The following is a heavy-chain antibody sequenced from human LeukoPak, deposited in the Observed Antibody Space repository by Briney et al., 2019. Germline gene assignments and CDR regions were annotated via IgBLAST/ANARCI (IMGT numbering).Heavy chain of an antibody. V-gene: IGHV1-18*01. CDR3: ASYSSSWYSFDY. CDR1: GYTFTSYG. J-gene: IGHJ4*02. D-gene: IGHD6-13*01. Sequence: ASVKVSCTASGYTFTSYGISWVRQAPGQGLEWMGWISAYNGNTNYAQKLQGRVTMTTDTSTSTAYMELRSLRSDDTAVYYCASYSSSWYSFDYWGQGTLVTVSS. CDR2: ISAYNGNT.